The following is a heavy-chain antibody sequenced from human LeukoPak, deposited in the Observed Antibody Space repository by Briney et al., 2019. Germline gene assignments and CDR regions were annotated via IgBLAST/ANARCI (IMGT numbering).Heavy chain of an antibody. CDR3: VRDGGSGSPYDF. CDR1: GYTFTHYF. CDR2: INPNTGAT. J-gene: IGHJ4*02. D-gene: IGHD3-10*01. V-gene: IGHV1-2*02. Sequence: ASEKVSCKASGYTFTHYFAHWVRQAPGQGLQWMGWINPNTGATSYPQKFQGRVTITRDTSISTAYMELRSLRSDDTAIYYCVRDGGSGSPYDFWGQGTLVTVSS.